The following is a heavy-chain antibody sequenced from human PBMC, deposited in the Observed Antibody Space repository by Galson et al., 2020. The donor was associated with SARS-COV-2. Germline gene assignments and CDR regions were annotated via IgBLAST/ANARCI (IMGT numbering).Heavy chain of an antibody. CDR2: ISYDGSNK. CDR1: GFTFSSYG. J-gene: IGHJ3*02. Sequence: GGSLRLSCAASGFTFSSYGMHWVRQAPGKGLEWVAVISYDGSNKYYADSVKGRFTISRDNSKNTLYLQMNSLRAEDTAVYYCAKENRRTGDPTHLAFDIWGQGTMVTVSS. V-gene: IGHV3-30*18. D-gene: IGHD3-16*01. CDR3: AKENRRTGDPTHLAFDI.